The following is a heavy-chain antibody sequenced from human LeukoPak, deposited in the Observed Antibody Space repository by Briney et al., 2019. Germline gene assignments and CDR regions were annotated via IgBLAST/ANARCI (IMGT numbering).Heavy chain of an antibody. CDR3: ARDSHKFDSSGYYPDAFDI. Sequence: PGGSLILSCAASGFTFSSYGMHWVRQAPGKGLEWVAVIWYDGRNKHYADSVKGRFTISRDNARNTLFLQMNSLRAEDTAVYYCARDSHKFDSSGYYPDAFDIWGQGTMVTVSS. CDR2: IWYDGRNK. V-gene: IGHV3-33*01. CDR1: GFTFSSYG. D-gene: IGHD3-22*01. J-gene: IGHJ3*02.